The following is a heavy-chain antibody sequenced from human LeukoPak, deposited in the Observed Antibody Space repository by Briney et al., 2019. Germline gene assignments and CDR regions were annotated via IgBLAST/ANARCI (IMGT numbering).Heavy chain of an antibody. CDR3: AIGHQYSSVWSPLDY. D-gene: IGHD6-19*01. J-gene: IGHJ4*02. CDR2: IIPIFGTA. V-gene: IGHV1-69*06. Sequence: SVKVSCKASGGTFSSYAISWVRQAPGQGLEWMGGIIPIFGTANYAQKFQGRVTITADKSTSTAYMELRSLRSDDTAVYYCAIGHQYSSVWSPLDYWGQGTLVTVYS. CDR1: GGTFSSYA.